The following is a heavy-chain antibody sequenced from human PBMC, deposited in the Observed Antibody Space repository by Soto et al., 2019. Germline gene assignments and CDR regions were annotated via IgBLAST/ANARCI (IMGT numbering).Heavy chain of an antibody. J-gene: IGHJ2*01. D-gene: IGHD6-13*01. CDR2: ISYDGSNK. V-gene: IGHV3-30-3*01. Sequence: QVQLVESGGGVVQPGRSLRLSCAASGFTFSSYAMHWVRQAPGKGLEWVAAISYDGSNKYYADSVKGRFTISRDNSKNTLYLQMNSLRAEDTAVYYCARESYSSSWYRTGLRYFDLWGRGTLVTVSS. CDR1: GFTFSSYA. CDR3: ARESYSSSWYRTGLRYFDL.